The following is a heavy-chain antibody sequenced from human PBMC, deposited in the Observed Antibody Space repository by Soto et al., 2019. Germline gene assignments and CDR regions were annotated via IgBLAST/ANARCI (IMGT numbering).Heavy chain of an antibody. CDR1: GGSISSGGYY. J-gene: IGHJ5*02. CDR3: ARGVGSGLNWFDP. V-gene: IGHV4-31*03. CDR2: IYYSGST. D-gene: IGHD2-2*01. Sequence: SETLSLTCTVSGGSISSGGYYWSWIRQHPGKGLEWIGYIYYSGSTYYNPFLKSRVTISVDTSKNQFSLKLSSVTAVDTAVYYCARGVGSGLNWFDPWGQGTLVTVSS.